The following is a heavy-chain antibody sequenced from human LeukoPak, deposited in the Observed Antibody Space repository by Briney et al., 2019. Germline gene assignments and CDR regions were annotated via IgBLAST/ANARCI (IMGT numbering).Heavy chain of an antibody. CDR2: INPHSGGT. V-gene: IGHV1-2*02. J-gene: IGHJ4*02. CDR1: GYTFTGYY. CDR3: ARIVVVVAATSYFDY. D-gene: IGHD2-15*01. Sequence: ASVKVSCKASGYTFTGYYMHWVRQAPGQGLEWMGWINPHSGGTNYAQKFQGRVTMTRDTSISTAYMELSRLRSDDTAVYYCARIVVVVAATSYFDYWGQGTLVTVSS.